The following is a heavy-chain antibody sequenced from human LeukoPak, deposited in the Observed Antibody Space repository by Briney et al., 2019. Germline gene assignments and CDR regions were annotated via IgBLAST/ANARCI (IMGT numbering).Heavy chain of an antibody. Sequence: SVKVSCKASGGTFSSYAVSWVRQAPGQGLEWMGRLIPILSVVHHAQKFQGRVTITADKSTSTAYMELSSLRSEDTAVYYCARGDSSGGSIDYWGQGTLVTVSS. CDR2: LIPILSVV. J-gene: IGHJ4*02. CDR3: ARGDSSGGSIDY. CDR1: GGTFSSYA. D-gene: IGHD3-16*01. V-gene: IGHV1-69*04.